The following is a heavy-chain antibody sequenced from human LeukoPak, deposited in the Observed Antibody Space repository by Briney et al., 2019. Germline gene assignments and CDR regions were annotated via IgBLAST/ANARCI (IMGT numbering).Heavy chain of an antibody. D-gene: IGHD4-17*01. CDR3: ARTTVTTRDDAFDI. J-gene: IGHJ3*02. CDR1: GFTFSSYG. V-gene: IGHV3-33*01. CDR2: IRYDGSNK. Sequence: PGRSLRLSCAASGFTFSSYGMHWVRQAPGKGLEWVAFIRYDGSNKYYADSVKGRFTISRDNSKNTLYLQMNSLRAEDTAVYYCARTTVTTRDDAFDIWGQGTMVTVCS.